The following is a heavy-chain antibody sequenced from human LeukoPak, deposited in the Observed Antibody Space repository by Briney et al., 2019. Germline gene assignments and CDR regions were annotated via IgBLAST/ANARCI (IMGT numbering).Heavy chain of an antibody. Sequence: GASVKVSCKTSGYAFTTFGFSWVRQAPGQGLEWMGWMDAYNENTNYAQKLQGRVTMTTDTSTSTAYMELRSLRSDDTAVYCCARDPGAGRGFDYWGQGTLVTVSS. V-gene: IGHV1-18*04. CDR2: MDAYNENT. CDR1: GYAFTTFG. CDR3: ARDPGAGRGFDY. D-gene: IGHD3-10*01. J-gene: IGHJ4*02.